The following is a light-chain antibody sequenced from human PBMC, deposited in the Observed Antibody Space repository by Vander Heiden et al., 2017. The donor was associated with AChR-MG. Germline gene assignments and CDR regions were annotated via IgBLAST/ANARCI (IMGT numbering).Light chain of an antibody. CDR2: GAS. Sequence: PATLSVSAGERATITCRASQSISSYLAWYQQKPGKAPRLLIYGASSWESGIPARFSGSGSGTEFTLTISSLQSEDFAVYYCQQYNNWPRNTFGQGTKLEIK. J-gene: IGKJ2*01. CDR3: QQYNNWPRNT. V-gene: IGKV3-15*01. CDR1: QSISSY.